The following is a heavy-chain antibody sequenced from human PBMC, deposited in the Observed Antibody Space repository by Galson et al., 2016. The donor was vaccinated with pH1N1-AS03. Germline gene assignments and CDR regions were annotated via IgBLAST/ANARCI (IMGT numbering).Heavy chain of an antibody. Sequence: SLRLSCAVSGFHLNDYAMHWVRQAPGKGLEWMAAVSNDGNNKWYADSVKGRFTVPRNNSKSTLYLHMNNLRPEDTAVYYCARPHCTYNNCHWNDAFDMWGQGTMVTVSS. CDR1: GFHLNDYA. CDR3: ARPHCTYNNCHWNDAFDM. D-gene: IGHD2-8*01. CDR2: VSNDGNNK. V-gene: IGHV3-30*04. J-gene: IGHJ3*02.